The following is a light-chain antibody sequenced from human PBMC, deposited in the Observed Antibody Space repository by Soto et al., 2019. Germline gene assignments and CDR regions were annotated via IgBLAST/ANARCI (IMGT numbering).Light chain of an antibody. CDR1: SSDIGAYDY. CDR3: CSYTGTTSPWV. CDR2: EVN. J-gene: IGLJ3*02. Sequence: QSALTQPASVSGSPGESIIISCTGSSSDIGAYDYVSWYQHHPGRAPKVIIFEVNDRASGVSHRFSGSKSGNRASLTISGFQAEDEADYYCCSYTGTTSPWVFGGGTKLTVL. V-gene: IGLV2-14*01.